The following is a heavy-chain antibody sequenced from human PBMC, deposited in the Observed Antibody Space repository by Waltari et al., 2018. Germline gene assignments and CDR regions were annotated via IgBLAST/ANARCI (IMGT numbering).Heavy chain of an antibody. J-gene: IGHJ4*02. CDR3: AKGCSGGSCYFPIDY. Sequence: EVQLVESGGVVVQPGGSLRLSCAASGFTFDDYAMHWVRQAPGKGLEWVSLISWDGGSTYYADSVKCRFTISRDNSKNSLYLQMNSLRAEDTALYYCAKGCSGGSCYFPIDYWGQGTLVTVSS. CDR2: ISWDGGST. D-gene: IGHD2-15*01. CDR1: GFTFDDYA. V-gene: IGHV3-43D*03.